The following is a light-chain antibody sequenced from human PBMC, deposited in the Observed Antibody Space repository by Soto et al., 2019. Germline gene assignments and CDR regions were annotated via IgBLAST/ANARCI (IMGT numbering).Light chain of an antibody. CDR1: HSVASTY. CDR3: QQYGSSSFT. Sequence: EIVLTQSPGTLSLSPGEGATLSCRASHSVASTYLAWYQQKPGLASRLIIYGASNRASGTLDRFSGGGSGTDFTLTISRLEPEDCAVYYCQQYGSSSFTFGQGTKLEIK. J-gene: IGKJ2*01. CDR2: GAS. V-gene: IGKV3-20*01.